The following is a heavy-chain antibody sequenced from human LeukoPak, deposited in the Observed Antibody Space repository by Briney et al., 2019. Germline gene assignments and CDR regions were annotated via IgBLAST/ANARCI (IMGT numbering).Heavy chain of an antibody. CDR1: GYTFTSYY. J-gene: IGHJ4*02. CDR3: ARDGYDFWSGYLPFDY. V-gene: IGHV1-46*01. D-gene: IGHD3-3*01. Sequence: GASVKVSCKASGYTFTSYYMHWVRQAPGQGLEWMGIINPSGGSTGYAQKFQGRVTMTRDTSTSTVYMELSSLRSEDTAVYYCARDGYDFWSGYLPFDYWGQGTLVTVSS. CDR2: INPSGGST.